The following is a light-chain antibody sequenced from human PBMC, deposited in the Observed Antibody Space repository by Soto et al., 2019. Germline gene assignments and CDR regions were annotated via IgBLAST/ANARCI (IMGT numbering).Light chain of an antibody. CDR2: GAY. CDR3: QHYVNWPLT. V-gene: IGKV3-15*01. CDR1: QGIGNT. Sequence: EIVITQSPATLSVSPGEGGTLACRASQGIGNTLAWYQQKPGQTHRLLIFGAYIRATGVQARFSGSGSGTDFTLTIKSLQSEDFAVYYCQHYVNWPLTVGGGTKVDIK. J-gene: IGKJ4*01.